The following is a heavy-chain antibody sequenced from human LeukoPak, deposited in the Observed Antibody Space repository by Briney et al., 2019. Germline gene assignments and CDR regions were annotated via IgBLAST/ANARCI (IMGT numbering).Heavy chain of an antibody. J-gene: IGHJ4*02. CDR2: ISYDGSNK. CDR3: AREDTAMAFDY. V-gene: IGHV3-30-3*01. CDR1: GFTFSSYA. Sequence: GRSLRLSCAASGFTFSSYAMHWVRQAPGKGLEWVAVISYDGSNKHYADSVKGRFTISRDNSKNTLYLQMNSLRAEDTAVYYCAREDTAMAFDYWGQGTLVTVSS. D-gene: IGHD5-18*01.